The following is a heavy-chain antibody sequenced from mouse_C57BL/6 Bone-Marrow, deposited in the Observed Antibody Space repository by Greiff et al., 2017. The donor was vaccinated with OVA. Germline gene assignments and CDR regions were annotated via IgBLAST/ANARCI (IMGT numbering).Heavy chain of an antibody. J-gene: IGHJ1*03. CDR1: GYTFTDYN. V-gene: IGHV1-22*01. CDR2: INPNNGGT. CDR3: ARGNWDWYFDV. D-gene: IGHD4-1*01. Sequence: VHVKQSGAELARPGASVKMSCKASGYTFTDYNMHWVKQSHGKSLEWIGYINPNNGGTSYNQKFKGKATLTVNKSSSTAYMELRSLTSEDSAVYYCARGNWDWYFDVWGTGTTVTVSS.